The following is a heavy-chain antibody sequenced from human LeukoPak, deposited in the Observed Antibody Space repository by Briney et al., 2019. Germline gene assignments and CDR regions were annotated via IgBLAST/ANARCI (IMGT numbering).Heavy chain of an antibody. J-gene: IGHJ5*02. CDR3: ARRRAVIPNTWFDL. Sequence: GGSLRLSCAASGFTFSGYWMHWVRQVPGKGLVWVSRINSDGSIISYADSVKGRFTISRDNAKNSLYLQMNTLRAEDTAVYYCARRRAVIPNTWFDLWGQGTLVTVSS. CDR2: INSDGSII. D-gene: IGHD3-22*01. V-gene: IGHV3-74*01. CDR1: GFTFSGYW.